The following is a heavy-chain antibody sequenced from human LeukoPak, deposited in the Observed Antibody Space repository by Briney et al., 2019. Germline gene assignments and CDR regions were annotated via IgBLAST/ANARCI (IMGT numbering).Heavy chain of an antibody. CDR3: ARGDYDKYGMDV. J-gene: IGHJ6*02. V-gene: IGHV3-11*01. Sequence: GGSLRLSCAASGFTFSNYYMSWIRQAPGKGLEWVSYISSSATTMYYADSVKDRFIISRDNAKNSLFLQMNSLRAEDTAVYYCARGDYDKYGMDVWGLGTTVTVSS. CDR1: GFTFSNYY. CDR2: ISSSATTM.